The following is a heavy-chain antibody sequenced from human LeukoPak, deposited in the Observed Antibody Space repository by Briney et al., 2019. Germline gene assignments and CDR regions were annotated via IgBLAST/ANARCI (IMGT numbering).Heavy chain of an antibody. CDR2: FDPEDGET. V-gene: IGHV1-24*01. D-gene: IGHD3-22*01. Sequence: ASVKVSCKVSGYTLTELSMHWVRQAPGKGLEWMGGFDPEDGETIYAQKFQGRVTMTEDTSTDTAYMELSSLRSEDTDVYYCATVPHYYDSSGYPYYFDYWGQGTLVTVSS. J-gene: IGHJ4*02. CDR1: GYTLTELS. CDR3: ATVPHYYDSSGYPYYFDY.